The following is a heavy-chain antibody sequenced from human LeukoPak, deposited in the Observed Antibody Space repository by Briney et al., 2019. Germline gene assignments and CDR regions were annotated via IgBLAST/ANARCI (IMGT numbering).Heavy chain of an antibody. V-gene: IGHV4-39*07. J-gene: IGHJ4*02. CDR2: IYYSGST. CDR3: ARLPRSGNYALYYFDY. CDR1: GASVSGSAYY. D-gene: IGHD4-11*01. Sequence: SETLSLTCTVSGASVSGSAYYWGWIRQPPGKGLEWIGNIYYSGSTYYNESLESRVTISIDTSKNQFSLKLNSVTAADTAVYYCARLPRSGNYALYYFDYWGQGTLVTVSS.